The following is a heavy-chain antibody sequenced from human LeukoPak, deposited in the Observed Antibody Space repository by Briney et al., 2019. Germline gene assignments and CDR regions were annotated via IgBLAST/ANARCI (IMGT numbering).Heavy chain of an antibody. Sequence: SETLSLTCTVSGVSISSISYSWGWIRHPPGNGLEGIGSIYYSGSTYYNPSLKSRVTISVDTSKNQFSLRLSSVTAADTAVYYCAKLDLGSSSSRYYYMDVWGKGTTVTVSS. J-gene: IGHJ6*03. D-gene: IGHD6-6*01. V-gene: IGHV4-39*07. CDR2: IYYSGST. CDR1: GVSISSISYS. CDR3: AKLDLGSSSSRYYYMDV.